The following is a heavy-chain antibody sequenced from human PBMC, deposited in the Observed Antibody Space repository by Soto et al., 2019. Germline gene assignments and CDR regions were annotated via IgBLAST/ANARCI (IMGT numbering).Heavy chain of an antibody. Sequence: TGGSLRLSCAASGFTFSSYAMHWVRQAPGKGLEWVAVISYDGSNKYYADSVKGRFTISRDNSKNTLYLQMNSLRAEDTAVYYCARVPPGVGYYGMDVWGQGTTVTVSS. CDR3: ARVPPGVGYYGMDV. CDR1: GFTFSSYA. J-gene: IGHJ6*02. CDR2: ISYDGSNK. V-gene: IGHV3-30-3*01. D-gene: IGHD3-10*01.